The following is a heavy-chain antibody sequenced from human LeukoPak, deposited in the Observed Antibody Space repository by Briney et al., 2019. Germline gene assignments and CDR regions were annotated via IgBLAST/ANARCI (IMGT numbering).Heavy chain of an antibody. Sequence: GGSLRLSCAASGFTFSHVWMSWVRQAPGKGLEWVARIKSKTDGGTADHAASLKGRFTISRDDSKGTLYLQMNSLKTEDTAVYYCATESDWNFNFWGQGTLVTVAS. D-gene: IGHD2-21*02. V-gene: IGHV3-15*01. CDR1: GFTFSHVW. J-gene: IGHJ4*02. CDR3: ATESDWNFNF. CDR2: IKSKTDGGTA.